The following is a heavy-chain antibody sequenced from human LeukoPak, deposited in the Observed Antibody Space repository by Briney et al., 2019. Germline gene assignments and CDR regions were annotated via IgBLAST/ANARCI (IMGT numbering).Heavy chain of an antibody. Sequence: ASVKVSCKASGYTFTSYDINWVRQATGQGLEWMGWMNPNSGNTGYAQKFQGRVTMTRNTSISTAYMELSSLRSEDTAVYYCARVAYGDFWSGYYYYYGMDVWGQGTTVTVSS. CDR3: ARVAYGDFWSGYYYYYGMDV. V-gene: IGHV1-8*01. CDR2: MNPNSGNT. D-gene: IGHD3-3*01. J-gene: IGHJ6*02. CDR1: GYTFTSYD.